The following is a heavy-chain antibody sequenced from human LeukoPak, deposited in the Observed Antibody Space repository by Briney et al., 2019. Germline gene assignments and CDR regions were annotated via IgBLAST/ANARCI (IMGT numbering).Heavy chain of an antibody. CDR2: ISGSGGST. D-gene: IGHD2-2*01. CDR3: AKASIVVVPAAPFDY. J-gene: IGHJ4*02. Sequence: GGSLRLSCAASGFTFSSYAMGWVRQAPGKGLEWVSAISGSGGSTYYTDSVKGRFTISRDNSKNTLYLQMNSLRAEDTAVYYCAKASIVVVPAAPFDYWGQGTLVTVSS. CDR1: GFTFSSYA. V-gene: IGHV3-23*01.